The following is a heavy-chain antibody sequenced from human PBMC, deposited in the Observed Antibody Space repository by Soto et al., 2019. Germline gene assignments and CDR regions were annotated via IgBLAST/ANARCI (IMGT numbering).Heavy chain of an antibody. J-gene: IGHJ4*02. D-gene: IGHD2-15*01. CDR1: GVTFSRHA. CDR2: IVPLFGTA. Sequence: SVKVSCKASGVTFSRHAINWLRQAPGHGLQWMGGIVPLFGTANYAQKFQGRVTITADESTSTAHMELRSLRSEDTAVYYCARDYGHDCSGGNCYFYFWGQGTLVTVSS. V-gene: IGHV1-69*13. CDR3: ARDYGHDCSGGNCYFYF.